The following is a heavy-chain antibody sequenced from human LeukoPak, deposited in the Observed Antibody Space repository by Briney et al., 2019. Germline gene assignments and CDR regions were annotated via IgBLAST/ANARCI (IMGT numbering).Heavy chain of an antibody. CDR2: IYSGGST. Sequence: GGSLRLSCAASGFTVSSNYMSWVRQAPGKGLEWVSVIYSGGSTYCADSVKGRFTISRDNSKNTLYLQMNSLRAEDTAVYYCARVSGYTYGTLFDYWGQGTLVTVSS. D-gene: IGHD5-18*01. V-gene: IGHV3-53*01. J-gene: IGHJ4*02. CDR3: ARVSGYTYGTLFDY. CDR1: GFTVSSNY.